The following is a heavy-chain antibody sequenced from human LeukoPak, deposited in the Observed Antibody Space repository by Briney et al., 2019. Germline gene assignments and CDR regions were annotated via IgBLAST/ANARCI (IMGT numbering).Heavy chain of an antibody. CDR3: ARGGRGSKNYGFWSGYRDRYYFDY. CDR2: INHSGST. D-gene: IGHD3-3*01. CDR1: GGSFSGYY. J-gene: IGHJ4*02. V-gene: IGHV4-34*01. Sequence: SETLSLTCAVYGGSFSGYYWSWIRQPPGKGLEWIGEINHSGSTNYNPSLKSRVTISVDTSKNQFSLKLSSVTAADTAVYYCARGGRGSKNYGFWSGYRDRYYFDYWGQGTLVTVSS.